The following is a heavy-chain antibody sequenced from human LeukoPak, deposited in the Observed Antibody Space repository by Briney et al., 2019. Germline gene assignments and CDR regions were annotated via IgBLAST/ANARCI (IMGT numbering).Heavy chain of an antibody. CDR2: IYNSGSST. Sequence: SETLSLTCTVSGGSISSYYWNWIRQPPGKGLEWIGYIYNSGSSTIYNPSLKSRVTISVDTSKNQFSLRLSSVTAADTAVYFCVRDRELTYWGQGTLVTVSS. D-gene: IGHD3-10*01. J-gene: IGHJ4*02. CDR1: GGSISSYY. CDR3: VRDRELTY. V-gene: IGHV4-59*01.